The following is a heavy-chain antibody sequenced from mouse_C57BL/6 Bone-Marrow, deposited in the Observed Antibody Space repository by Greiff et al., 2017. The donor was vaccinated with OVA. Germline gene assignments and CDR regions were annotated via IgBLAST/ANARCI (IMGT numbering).Heavy chain of an antibody. V-gene: IGHV5-9-1*02. CDR3: TREGITLLRYAMDY. CDR1: GFTFSSYA. Sequence: EVKLMESGEGLVKPGGSLKLSCAASGFTFSSYAMSWVRQTPEKRLEWVAYISSGDDYIYYADTVKGRFTISRDNARNTLYLQMSSLKSEDTAMYYCTREGITLLRYAMDYWGQGTSVTVSS. D-gene: IGHD1-1*01. J-gene: IGHJ4*01. CDR2: ISSGDDYI.